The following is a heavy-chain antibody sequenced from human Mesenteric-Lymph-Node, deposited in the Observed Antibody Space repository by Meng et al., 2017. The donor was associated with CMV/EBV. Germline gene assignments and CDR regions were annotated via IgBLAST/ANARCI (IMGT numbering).Heavy chain of an antibody. Sequence: SETLSLTCAVSGGSISSSNWWSCVRQPPGRGLEWIGEVYHSGNTKYIPSLKSRVTISVDKSKNQFSLMLTSVTAADTAVYYCARHNSAYDVWGQGTTVTVSS. V-gene: IGHV4-4*02. CDR3: ARHNSAYDV. CDR2: VYHSGNT. J-gene: IGHJ6*02. CDR1: GGSISSSNW. D-gene: IGHD5-12*01.